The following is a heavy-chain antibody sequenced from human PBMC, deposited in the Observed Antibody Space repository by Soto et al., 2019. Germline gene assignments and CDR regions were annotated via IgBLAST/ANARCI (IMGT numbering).Heavy chain of an antibody. D-gene: IGHD2-15*01. Sequence: LSLSYAVSGFSISGSDMHWFRQASEKGLEWLGHIRSKANSYATAYAASVKGRFTISRDDSKNTAYLQMNSLKTEDTAVYYCTRPHYCSGGRCQSDYWGQGTLVTVSS. CDR2: IRSKANSYAT. CDR1: GFSISGSD. CDR3: TRPHYCSGGRCQSDY. J-gene: IGHJ4*02. V-gene: IGHV3-73*01.